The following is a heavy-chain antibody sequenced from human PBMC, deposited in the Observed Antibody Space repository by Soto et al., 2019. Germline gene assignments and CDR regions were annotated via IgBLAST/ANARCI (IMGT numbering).Heavy chain of an antibody. V-gene: IGHV3-23*01. D-gene: IGHD2-2*01. CDR2: ISGSGGTR. CDR1: GLTFRRYA. CDR3: AKDRYPVVVVPAANGLDG. Sequence: VWSLRLSCAASGLTFRRYAMNWFRQAPGKGLEWVSVISGSGGTRYYADSVKGRFTISRDNSKGILYLQMNSLRADDTAVYDCAKDRYPVVVVPAANGLDGWGPGTTVTLA. J-gene: IGHJ6*02.